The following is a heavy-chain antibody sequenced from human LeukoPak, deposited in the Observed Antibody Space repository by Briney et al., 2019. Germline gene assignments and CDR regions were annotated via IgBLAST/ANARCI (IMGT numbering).Heavy chain of an antibody. CDR2: IIPILGIA. D-gene: IGHD6-19*01. CDR3: ARDAVSRYSSGWYNLGY. V-gene: IGHV1-69*04. J-gene: IGHJ4*02. Sequence: GASVKVSCKASGGTFSSYAISWVRQAPGQGLEWMGRIIPILGIANYAQKFQGRVTITADKSTSTAYMELSSLRSEDTAVYYCARDAVSRYSSGWYNLGYWCQGTLVTVSS. CDR1: GGTFSSYA.